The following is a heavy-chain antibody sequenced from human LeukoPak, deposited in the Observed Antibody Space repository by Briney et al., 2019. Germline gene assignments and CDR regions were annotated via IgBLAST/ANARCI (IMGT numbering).Heavy chain of an antibody. Sequence: ASVKLSFKASGYTFTIYYMQWVRQAPAQGLEWMGIINPSGGSTSYAQKFQGRVTMTRDTSTSTVFMELSSLRSEDTAVYYCAREKGYCSGGSCYSGAFDIWGQGTMVTVSS. V-gene: IGHV1-46*01. CDR3: AREKGYCSGGSCYSGAFDI. D-gene: IGHD2-15*01. CDR1: GYTFTIYY. CDR2: INPSGGST. J-gene: IGHJ3*02.